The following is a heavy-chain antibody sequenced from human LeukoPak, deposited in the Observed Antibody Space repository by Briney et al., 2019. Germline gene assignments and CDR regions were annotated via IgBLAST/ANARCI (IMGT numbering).Heavy chain of an antibody. V-gene: IGHV3-20*04. CDR1: GFIFNNYG. Sequence: GESLRLSCTASGFIFNNYGISWVRQAPGKGLEWVSGINWNSIRVGYADSVKGRFTISRDNAKNSLYLQMNSLRAEDTAFYYCARLRNYDSSGYYFEIDSWGQGTLVTVSS. CDR3: ARLRNYDSSGYYFEIDS. CDR2: INWNSIRV. D-gene: IGHD3-22*01. J-gene: IGHJ4*02.